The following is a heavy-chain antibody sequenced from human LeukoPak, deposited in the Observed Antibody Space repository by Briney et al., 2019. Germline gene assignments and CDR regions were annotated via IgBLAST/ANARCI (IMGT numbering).Heavy chain of an antibody. CDR1: GFPLSNFW. Sequence: PGGSLRLSCTASGFPLSNFWMHWVRQAPGKGLVWVSRTISDGTTTSYADSVKGRFTISRDNAKNTLYLQMNSLRAEDTAVYYCTRDWRNMAFDYWGQGTLVTVSS. D-gene: IGHD2/OR15-2a*01. V-gene: IGHV3-74*01. J-gene: IGHJ4*02. CDR2: TISDGTTT. CDR3: TRDWRNMAFDY.